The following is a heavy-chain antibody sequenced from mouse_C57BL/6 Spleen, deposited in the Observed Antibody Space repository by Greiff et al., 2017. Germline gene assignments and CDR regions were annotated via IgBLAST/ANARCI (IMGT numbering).Heavy chain of an antibody. V-gene: IGHV5-9*01. CDR2: ISGGGGNT. Sequence: EVKLVESGGGLVKPGGSLKLSCAASGFTFSSYTMSWVRQTPEKRLEWVATISGGGGNTYYPDSVKGRFTISRDNAKNTLYLQMSSLRSEDTALYDCAREGYYPCDYWGQGTTLTVSS. J-gene: IGHJ2*01. CDR1: GFTFSSYT. CDR3: AREGYYPCDY. D-gene: IGHD2-3*01.